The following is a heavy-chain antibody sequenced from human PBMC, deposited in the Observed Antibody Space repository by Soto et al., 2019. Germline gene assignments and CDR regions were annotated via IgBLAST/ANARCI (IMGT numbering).Heavy chain of an antibody. V-gene: IGHV4-4*02. D-gene: IGHD1-26*01. CDR1: SGSITTSVL. J-gene: IGHJ4*02. CDR2: IAHDGHT. CDR3: VGGRDYDY. Sequence: VQLKESGPGLVRPSGTLSLTCDVSSGSITTSVLWTWVRQFPGKGLEWIGEIAHDGHTNYNPSLSGRVTMSVDLSNSQFSLNVASVTAADTGVYFCVGGRDYDYWGQGTLVTVSS.